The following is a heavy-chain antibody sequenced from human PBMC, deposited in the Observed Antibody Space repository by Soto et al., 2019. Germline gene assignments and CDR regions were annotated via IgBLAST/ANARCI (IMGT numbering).Heavy chain of an antibody. CDR2: IYYSGNT. CDR1: GGSISPYY. V-gene: IGHV4-59*01. D-gene: IGHD3-22*01. CDR3: ARASYFSDSFGYFLDS. Sequence: SETLSLTCTVSGGSISPYYWSWIRQTPGKGLEWIAYIYYSGNTNYNPSLKSRVTISVDTSKNQCSLKLSSVTAADTAVYYCARASYFSDSFGYFLDSWGQGTLVTVSS. J-gene: IGHJ4*02.